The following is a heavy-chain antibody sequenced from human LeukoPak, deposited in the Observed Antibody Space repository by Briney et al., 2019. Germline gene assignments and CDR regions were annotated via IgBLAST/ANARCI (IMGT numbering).Heavy chain of an antibody. Sequence: SQTLSLTCTVSGGSISSGGYYWSWIRQHPGKGLEWIGYIYYSGSTYYNPSLKSRITISVDTSKNHFSLKLSSVTAADTAVYYCARGRYSYGVEFWGQGTLVTVSS. CDR3: ARGRYSYGVEF. CDR1: GGSISSGGYY. J-gene: IGHJ4*02. D-gene: IGHD5-18*01. V-gene: IGHV4-31*03. CDR2: IYYSGST.